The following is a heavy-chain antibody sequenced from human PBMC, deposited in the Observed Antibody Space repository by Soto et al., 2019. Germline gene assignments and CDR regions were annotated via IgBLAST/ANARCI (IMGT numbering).Heavy chain of an antibody. J-gene: IGHJ4*02. CDR3: ALVLYYGSGPVFY. Sequence: SETLSLTCTVSGGSISSGDYYWSWIRQPPGKGLEWIGYIYYSGSTYYNPSLKSRVTISVDTSKNQFSLKLSSVTAADTAVYYCALVLYYGSGPVFYWGQGPLVTVSS. CDR2: IYYSGST. D-gene: IGHD3-10*01. V-gene: IGHV4-30-4*01. CDR1: GGSISSGDYY.